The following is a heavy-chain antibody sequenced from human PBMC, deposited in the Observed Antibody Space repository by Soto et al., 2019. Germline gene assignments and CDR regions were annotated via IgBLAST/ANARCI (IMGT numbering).Heavy chain of an antibody. CDR2: ISSSSSYI. Sequence: GGSLRLSCAASGFTFSSYSMNWVRQAPGKGLAWVSSISSSSSYIYYADSVKGRFTISRDNAKNSLYLQMNSLRAEDTAVYYCARGMTTVADFDYWGQGTLVTVSS. CDR1: GFTFSSYS. D-gene: IGHD4-17*01. J-gene: IGHJ4*02. V-gene: IGHV3-21*01. CDR3: ARGMTTVADFDY.